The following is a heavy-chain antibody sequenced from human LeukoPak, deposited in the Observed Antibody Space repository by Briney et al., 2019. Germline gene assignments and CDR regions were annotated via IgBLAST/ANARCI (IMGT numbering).Heavy chain of an antibody. Sequence: SETLSLTCTVSGGSISSSSYYWGWIRQPPGKGLEWIASIYYSGSTYYNPSLKSRVTISVDTSKNQFSLKMSSVTAADTAVYYCARGRSVYYDILTGYVVHPWGQGTLVTVSS. CDR3: ARGRSVYYDILTGYVVHP. J-gene: IGHJ5*02. CDR1: GGSISSSSYY. CDR2: IYYSGST. V-gene: IGHV4-39*07. D-gene: IGHD3-9*01.